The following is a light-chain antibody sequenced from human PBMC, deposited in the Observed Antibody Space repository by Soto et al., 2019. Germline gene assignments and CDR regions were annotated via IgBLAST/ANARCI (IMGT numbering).Light chain of an antibody. CDR2: EGH. Sequence: QSGMAQPHSVSSSPGQSITISSTATSCFVGSFSPVSWYQQHPGKAPKVMISEGHRRPSGVPDRCSGSTSVNSASLTISGLQADDEADYYCCLYICATTYVFGPGAKVTVL. V-gene: IGLV2-23*01. J-gene: IGLJ1*01. CDR1: SCFVGSFSP. CDR3: CLYICATTYV.